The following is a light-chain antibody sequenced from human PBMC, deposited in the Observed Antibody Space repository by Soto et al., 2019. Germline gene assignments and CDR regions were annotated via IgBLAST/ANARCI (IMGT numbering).Light chain of an antibody. Sequence: DINMTQSPSSLSASVGDRVTITCRASQSISSYLHWYQQKPGKAPKLLIYAASSLQSGVPSRFSGSGSGTDFTLTISSLQPEDFATYYCQQSYSTPPTFGGGTKVDIK. J-gene: IGKJ4*01. V-gene: IGKV1-39*01. CDR1: QSISSY. CDR2: AAS. CDR3: QQSYSTPPT.